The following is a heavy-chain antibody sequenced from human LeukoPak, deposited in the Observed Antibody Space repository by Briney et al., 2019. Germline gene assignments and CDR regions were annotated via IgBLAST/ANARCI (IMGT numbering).Heavy chain of an antibody. CDR3: ARAPYYYDSSGYLSNAFDI. CDR2: IYSGGST. J-gene: IGHJ3*02. V-gene: IGHV3-66*01. Sequence: GGSLRLSCAASGFTVSSNYMSWVRQAPGKGLEWVSVIYSGGSTYYADSVKGRFTISRDNSKNTLYLQMNSLRAEDTAVYYCARAPYYYDSSGYLSNAFDIWGQGTTVTVSS. CDR1: GFTVSSNY. D-gene: IGHD3-22*01.